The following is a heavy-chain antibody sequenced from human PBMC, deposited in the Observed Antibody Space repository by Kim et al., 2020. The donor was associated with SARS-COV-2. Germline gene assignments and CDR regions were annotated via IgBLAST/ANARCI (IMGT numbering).Heavy chain of an antibody. CDR1: GFTFSSYW. Sequence: GGSLRLSCAASGFTFSSYWMHWVRQAPGKGLVWVSRINSDGSSTSYADSVKGRFTISRDNAKNTLYLQMNSLRAEDTAVYYCGAVAGHYGMDVWGQGTTVTVSS. J-gene: IGHJ6*02. D-gene: IGHD6-19*01. CDR2: INSDGSST. V-gene: IGHV3-74*01. CDR3: GAVAGHYGMDV.